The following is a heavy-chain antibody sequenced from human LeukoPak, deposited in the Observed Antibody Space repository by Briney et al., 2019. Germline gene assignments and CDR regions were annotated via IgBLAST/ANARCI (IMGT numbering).Heavy chain of an antibody. D-gene: IGHD3-22*01. J-gene: IGHJ4*02. CDR3: ARDSSDFDY. Sequence: GGSLRLSCAASGFTFNVYSMNWVRQAPEQGLEWVSSISSNSKYIYYADSMRGRFTGSRDNAKHSLFLQLDSMRAEDTAVYYCARDSSDFDYWGQGTLVTVSS. V-gene: IGHV3-21*01. CDR1: GFTFNVYS. CDR2: ISSNSKYI.